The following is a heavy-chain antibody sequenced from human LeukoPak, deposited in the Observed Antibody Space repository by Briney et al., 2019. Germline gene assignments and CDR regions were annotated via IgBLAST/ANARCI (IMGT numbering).Heavy chain of an antibody. CDR2: ISAYNGNT. V-gene: IGHV1-18*01. J-gene: IGHJ4*02. Sequence: GASVKVSCKASGYTFTSYGISWVRQAPGQGLEWMGWISAYNGNTKYSQKFQGRVTITRDTSASTAYMELSSLRSEDTAVYYCARELVMVRGVIQDYWGQGTLVTVSS. D-gene: IGHD3-10*01. CDR3: ARELVMVRGVIQDY. CDR1: GYTFTSYG.